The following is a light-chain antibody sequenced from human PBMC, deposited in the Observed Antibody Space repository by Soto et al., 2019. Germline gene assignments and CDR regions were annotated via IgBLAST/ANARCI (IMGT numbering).Light chain of an antibody. CDR3: CSYAIGSTLV. CDR2: EGS. V-gene: IGLV2-23*01. CDR1: SSDVGSYNI. J-gene: IGLJ2*01. Sequence: QSALTQPASVSGSPGQSVTISCTGTSSDVGSYNIVSWYQQLPGKAPKLLIYEGSKRPSGVSNRFSGSKSGNTASLTISGLQAEDEADYYCCSYAIGSTLVFGGGTKLTVL.